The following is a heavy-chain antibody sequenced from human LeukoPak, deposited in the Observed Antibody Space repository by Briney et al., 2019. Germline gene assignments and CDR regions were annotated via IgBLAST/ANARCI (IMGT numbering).Heavy chain of an antibody. D-gene: IGHD2-21*02. V-gene: IGHV3-30*18. Sequence: GGSLRLSCAASGFTFSSYGMHWVRQAPGKGLEWVAVISYDGSYKHEADSVKGRFTISRDNSKNTLYLQMNSLRAEDTAMYYCAKESDSAGACDFWGQGTLVTVSS. J-gene: IGHJ4*02. CDR2: ISYDGSYK. CDR3: AKESDSAGACDF. CDR1: GFTFSSYG.